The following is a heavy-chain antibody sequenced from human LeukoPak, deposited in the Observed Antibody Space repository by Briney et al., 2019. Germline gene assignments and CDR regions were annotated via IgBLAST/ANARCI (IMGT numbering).Heavy chain of an antibody. D-gene: IGHD3-22*01. J-gene: IGHJ4*02. V-gene: IGHV4-4*07. Sequence: SETLSLTCTVSGGSISSYYWSWIRQPPGKGLEWIGRIYTSGSTNYNPSLKSRVTMSVDTSKNQFSLKLSSVTAADTAVYYCAREYVDYYDSSGYFDYWGQGTLVTVSS. CDR1: GGSISSYY. CDR2: IYTSGST. CDR3: AREYVDYYDSSGYFDY.